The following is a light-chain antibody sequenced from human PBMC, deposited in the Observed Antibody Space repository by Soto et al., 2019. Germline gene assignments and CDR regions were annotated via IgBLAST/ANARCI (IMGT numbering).Light chain of an antibody. J-gene: IGLJ1*01. Sequence: QSVLTQPPSVSGAPGQRVNISCTGSSSNIGAGFDVHWCQQLPGTAPKLLIHANSNRPSGVPGRFSGSKSGTSATLAITGLQADDEADYYCQSYDSSLSGYVFGPGTKLTVL. CDR2: ANS. V-gene: IGLV1-40*01. CDR1: SSNIGAGFD. CDR3: QSYDSSLSGYV.